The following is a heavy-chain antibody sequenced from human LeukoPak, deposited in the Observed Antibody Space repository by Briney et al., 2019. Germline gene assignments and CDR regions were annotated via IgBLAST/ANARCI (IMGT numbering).Heavy chain of an antibody. CDR3: SRKDTPMIYFDC. V-gene: IGHV4-59*12. D-gene: IGHD5-18*01. Sequence: SETLSLTCTVSGGSISSYYWSWIRQPPGKGLEWIGYIYYSGSTDYNPSLKSRVTISVDKSKNQFSLRLNSVTAADTAVYYCSRKDTPMIYFDCWGQGTLVTVSS. CDR1: GGSISSYY. J-gene: IGHJ4*02. CDR2: IYYSGST.